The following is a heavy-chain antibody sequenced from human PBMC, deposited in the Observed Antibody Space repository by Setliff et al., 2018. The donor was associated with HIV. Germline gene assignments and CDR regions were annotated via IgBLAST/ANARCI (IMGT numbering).Heavy chain of an antibody. CDR3: ARDVWRGSGWYGLDY. J-gene: IGHJ4*02. D-gene: IGHD6-19*01. CDR2: IYYSGST. CDR1: GGSISSHY. Sequence: PSETLSLTCTVSGGSISSHYWSWIRQPPGKGLEWIGSIYYSGSTNYNPSLKSRVTMSVDTSKNQFSLKLSSVTAADTAVYYCARDVWRGSGWYGLDYWGQGMLVTVSS. V-gene: IGHV4-59*11.